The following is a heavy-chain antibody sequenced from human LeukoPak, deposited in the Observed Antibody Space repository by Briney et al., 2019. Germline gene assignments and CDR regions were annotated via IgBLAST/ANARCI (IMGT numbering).Heavy chain of an antibody. Sequence: ASVKVSCKASGYTFTGYYMHWVRQAPGQGLEWMGWINPNSGGTNYARKFQGRVTMTRDTSISTAYMELSRLRSDDTAVYYCARVRCSSTSCYVNWFDPWGQGTLVTVSS. CDR3: ARVRCSSTSCYVNWFDP. D-gene: IGHD2-2*01. V-gene: IGHV1-2*02. CDR2: INPNSGGT. CDR1: GYTFTGYY. J-gene: IGHJ5*02.